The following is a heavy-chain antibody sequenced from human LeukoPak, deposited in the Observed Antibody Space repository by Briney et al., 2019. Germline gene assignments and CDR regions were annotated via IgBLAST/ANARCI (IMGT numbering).Heavy chain of an antibody. CDR3: TRGPYYGSGSHKAILAY. Sequence: SETLSPTCPVYGGSLSGYYWSWIRQPPGKVMEWNGEIKHSGTPAINPSPKTQATLSVDTSKNQFSLKLSSVTAADTAVYYCTRGPYYGSGSHKAILAYWGQGTLVTVSS. V-gene: IGHV4-34*04. CDR1: GGSLSGYY. D-gene: IGHD3-10*01. CDR2: IKHSGTP. J-gene: IGHJ4*02.